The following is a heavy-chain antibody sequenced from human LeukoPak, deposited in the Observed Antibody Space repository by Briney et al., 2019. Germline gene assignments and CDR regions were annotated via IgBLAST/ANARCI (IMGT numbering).Heavy chain of an antibody. V-gene: IGHV3-21*01. CDR2: ISSSSSYI. CDR1: GFGFSSYS. D-gene: IGHD4-17*01. Sequence: GGSLRLSCAASGFGFSSYSMNWGRHAPGKGLEWGSSISSSSSYIYYADSLKGRFTISRDNAKNSLYLQMNSLRAEDTAVYYCARVATGVTTTVWGQGTLVTASS. J-gene: IGHJ4*02. CDR3: ARVATGVTTTV.